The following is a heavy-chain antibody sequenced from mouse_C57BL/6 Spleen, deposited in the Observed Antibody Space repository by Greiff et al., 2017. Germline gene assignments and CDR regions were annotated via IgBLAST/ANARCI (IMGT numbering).Heavy chain of an antibody. V-gene: IGHV1-15*01. CDR1: GYTFTDYE. D-gene: IGHD1-1*01. J-gene: IGHJ2*01. CDR2: IDPETGGT. Sequence: VQLQQSGAELVRPGASVTLSCKASGYTFTDYEMHWVKQTPVHGLEWIGAIDPETGGTAYNQKFKGKAILTADKSSSTAYMGLRSLTSEDSAVYYCTRNFRAITTVVASDYWGQGTTLTVAS. CDR3: TRNFRAITTVVASDY.